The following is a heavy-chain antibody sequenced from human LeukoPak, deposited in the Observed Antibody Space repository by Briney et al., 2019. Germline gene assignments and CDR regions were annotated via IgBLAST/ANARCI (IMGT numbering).Heavy chain of an antibody. CDR1: GYTFTGYY. J-gene: IGHJ4*02. CDR3: ARGAPWGRAIAVAGKYYFGY. Sequence: ASVKVSCKASGYTFTGYYMHWVRQAPGQGLEWMGWINPNSGGTNYAQKFQGWVTMTRDTSISTAYMELSRLRSDDTAVYYCARGAPWGRAIAVAGKYYFGYWGQGTLVTVSS. CDR2: INPNSGGT. V-gene: IGHV1-2*04. D-gene: IGHD6-19*01.